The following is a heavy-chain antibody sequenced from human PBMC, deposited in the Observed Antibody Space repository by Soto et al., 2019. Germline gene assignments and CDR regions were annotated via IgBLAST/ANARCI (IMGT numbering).Heavy chain of an antibody. CDR3: SRGQVAAAGNFDY. CDR2: INHSGST. J-gene: IGHJ4*02. Sequence: SRTLPHTSTVAGGSMGDYYGSWIRQPTGKGLEWIGEINHSGSTNYNPSLKTRVTISVDTSKNQFSLKLSSVTAAHTAVYYCSRGQVAAAGNFDYWGQGTLVTVSS. V-gene: IGHV4-34*01. CDR1: GGSMGDYY. D-gene: IGHD6-13*01.